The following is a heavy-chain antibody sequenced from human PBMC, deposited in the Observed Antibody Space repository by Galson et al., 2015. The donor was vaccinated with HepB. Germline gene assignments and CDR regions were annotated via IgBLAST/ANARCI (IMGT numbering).Heavy chain of an antibody. CDR2: IIPIFGTA. CDR3: AREGPCSGGSCYSSPGDYYYYMDV. CDR1: GGTFSSYA. J-gene: IGHJ6*03. Sequence: SCKASGGTFSSYAISWVRQAPGQGLEWMGGIIPIFGTANYAQKFQGRVTITADESTSTAYMELSSLRSEDTAVYYCAREGPCSGGSCYSSPGDYYYYMDVWGKGTTVTVSS. D-gene: IGHD2-15*01. V-gene: IGHV1-69*01.